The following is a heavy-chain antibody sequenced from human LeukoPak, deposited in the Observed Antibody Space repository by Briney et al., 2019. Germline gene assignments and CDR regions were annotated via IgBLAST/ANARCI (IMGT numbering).Heavy chain of an antibody. V-gene: IGHV1-2*02. Sequence: ASVKVSCKASGGTFSSFAINWVRQAPGQGLEWMGWINPNSGGTNYAQKFQGRVTMTRDTSISTAYMELSRLRSDDTAVYYCASSSFDIWGQGTMVTVSS. CDR2: INPNSGGT. CDR1: GGTFSSFA. J-gene: IGHJ3*02. CDR3: ASSSFDI.